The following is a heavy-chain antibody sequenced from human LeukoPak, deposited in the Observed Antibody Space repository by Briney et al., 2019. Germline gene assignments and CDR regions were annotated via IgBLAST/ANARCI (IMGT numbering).Heavy chain of an antibody. V-gene: IGHV3-30*02. J-gene: IGHJ4*02. D-gene: IGHD4-17*01. CDR1: GFSFNTSA. Sequence: GGSLRLSCAASGFSFNTSAMDWVRQAPGKGLEWVAFLQNDGNTKHYADSVKGRFTISRDISKNTLYLQMNSLRPEDTALYFCAIGANHCFPNWGQGTLVTVSS. CDR2: LQNDGNTK. CDR3: AIGANHCFPN.